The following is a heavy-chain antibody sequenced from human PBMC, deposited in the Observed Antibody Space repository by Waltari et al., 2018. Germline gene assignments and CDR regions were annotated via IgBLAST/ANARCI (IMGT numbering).Heavy chain of an antibody. CDR3: AASGGDPSKFDY. Sequence: QVQLVQSGAEVTKPGASVKVSCKASGYTFTSYYMHWMRQAPGQGLELRGIINRSGGSTSYAQKCQGRVTITRDTSTSTVYMELSSLRSEDTAVDDCAASGGDPSKFDYWGQGTLVTVSS. CDR1: GYTFTSYY. V-gene: IGHV1-46*01. CDR2: INRSGGST. D-gene: IGHD2-21*02. J-gene: IGHJ4*02.